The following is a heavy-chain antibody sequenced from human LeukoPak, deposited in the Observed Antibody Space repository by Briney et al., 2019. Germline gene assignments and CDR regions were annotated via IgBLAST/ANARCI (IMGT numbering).Heavy chain of an antibody. D-gene: IGHD6-19*01. J-gene: IGHJ6*02. CDR1: GFTFSSYA. V-gene: IGHV3-30-3*01. Sequence: GGSLRLSCAASGFTFSSYAMPWVRQAPGKGLEWVAVITYDGSNKYYADSVKGRFTISRDNSKNTLYLHMNSLRAEDTAVYYCAREIGGSVWRRDGIDVWGQGTTVTVSS. CDR2: ITYDGSNK. CDR3: AREIGGSVWRRDGIDV.